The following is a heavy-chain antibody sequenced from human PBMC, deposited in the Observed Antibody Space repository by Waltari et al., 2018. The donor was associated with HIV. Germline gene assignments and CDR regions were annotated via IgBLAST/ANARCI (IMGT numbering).Heavy chain of an antibody. CDR3: ARDDLIVRRPFGI. CDR2: ISSNGEAI. J-gene: IGHJ3*02. Sequence: DVQLVESGGELVHIGGSLRLSCEGLGFAFYPYAMNWVRQAPGKGLEWIAYISSNGEAIHYADSVRGRFTISRDNAKSSLYLQMNSLRGEDTAIYYCARDDLIVRRPFGIWGQGTMVTV. V-gene: IGHV3-48*03. D-gene: IGHD3-16*02. CDR1: GFAFYPYA.